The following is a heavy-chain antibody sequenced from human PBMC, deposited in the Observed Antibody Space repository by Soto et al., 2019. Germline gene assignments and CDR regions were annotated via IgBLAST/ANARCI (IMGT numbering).Heavy chain of an antibody. V-gene: IGHV4-59*01. CDR2: ISYSGST. CDR1: GASISSYY. CDR3: ARAGPQIGY. Sequence: PSETLSLTCTVSGASISSYYWSWIRQPPGKGLEWIGYISYSGSTNYNPSLKSRLTISVDTSKNQFSLKLSSVTAADTAVYYCARAGPQIGYWGQGPLVSVSP. J-gene: IGHJ4*02.